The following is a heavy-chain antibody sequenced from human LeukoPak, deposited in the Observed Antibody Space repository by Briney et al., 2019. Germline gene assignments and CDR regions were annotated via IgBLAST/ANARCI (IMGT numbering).Heavy chain of an antibody. CDR3: ARASSTGPPDY. CDR1: GFTFSSYG. J-gene: IGHJ4*02. CDR2: ITNNGGRT. Sequence: GGSLRLSCAASGFTFSSYGMHWVRQAPGKGLEYVSAITNNGGRTYYADSVKGRFTISRDNSKNTLYLQMGSLRVEDMAVYYCARASSTGPPDYWGQRAQVSVSS. D-gene: IGHD1-14*01. V-gene: IGHV3-64*02.